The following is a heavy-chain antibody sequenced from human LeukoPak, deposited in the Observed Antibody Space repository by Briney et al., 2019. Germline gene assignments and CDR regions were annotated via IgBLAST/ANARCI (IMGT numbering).Heavy chain of an antibody. CDR2: ISGSGGST. V-gene: IGHV3-23*01. D-gene: IGHD6-19*01. Sequence: GGSLRLSCAASGFTFSSYAMSWVRQAPGKGLEWVSAISGSGGSTYYADSVKGRFTISRDNAKNTLYLQMNSLRAEDTALYYCARAGFGSGWYLWGQGTLVTVSS. CDR3: ARAGFGSGWYL. CDR1: GFTFSSYA. J-gene: IGHJ4*02.